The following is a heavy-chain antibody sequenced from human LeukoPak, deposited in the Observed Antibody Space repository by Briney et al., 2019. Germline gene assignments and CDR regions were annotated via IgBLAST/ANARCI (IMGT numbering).Heavy chain of an antibody. Sequence: GGSLRLSCAASGFTVSSIYMSWVRQAPGKGLEWVAVISYDGSNKYYADSVKGRFTISRDNSKNTLYLQMNSLRAEDTAVYYCAREEAPRITIFGVGFDYWGQGTLVTVSS. CDR1: GFTVSSIY. CDR2: ISYDGSNK. J-gene: IGHJ4*02. V-gene: IGHV3-30-3*01. D-gene: IGHD3-3*01. CDR3: AREEAPRITIFGVGFDY.